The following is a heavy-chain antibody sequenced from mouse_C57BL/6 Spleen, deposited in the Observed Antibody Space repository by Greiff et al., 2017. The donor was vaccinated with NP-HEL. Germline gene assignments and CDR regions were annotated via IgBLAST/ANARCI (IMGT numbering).Heavy chain of an antibody. Sequence: VKLMESGAELVKPGASVKISCKASGYAFSSYWMNWVKQRPGKGLEWIGQIYPGDGDTNYNGKFKGKATLTADKSSSTAYMQLSSLTSEDSAVYFCASFSSYPFAYWGQGTLVTVSA. CDR1: GYAFSSYW. CDR2: IYPGDGDT. J-gene: IGHJ3*01. CDR3: ASFSSYPFAY. D-gene: IGHD1-1*01. V-gene: IGHV1-80*01.